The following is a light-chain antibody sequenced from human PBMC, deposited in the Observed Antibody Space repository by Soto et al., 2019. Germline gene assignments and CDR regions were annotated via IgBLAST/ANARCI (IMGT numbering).Light chain of an antibody. CDR3: QQYYRWPQT. J-gene: IGKJ1*01. CDR2: GAS. Sequence: EIVLTQSPATLSLSPGAAATLSCRASQSVSSNFLAWYQEKPGQAPRLLIFGASTRATGIPDRFSGSGSGTDFTLTISRLEPEDFAVYYCQQYYRWPQTFGQGTKVDIK. V-gene: IGKV3-20*01. CDR1: QSVSSNF.